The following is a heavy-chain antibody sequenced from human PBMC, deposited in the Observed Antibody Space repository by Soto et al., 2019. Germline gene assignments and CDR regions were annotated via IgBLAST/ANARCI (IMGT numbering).Heavy chain of an antibody. Sequence: EVQLVESGGGLVKPGGSLRLSCAASGFSFKNAWMNWVRQAPGKGLEWVGRIKRTTDGGTTDYAAPVKGRITISRVDSATLLHLQMNSLKTESLAVCYSTTIIVVAGRGKWFEPWGQGTLVTVSS. CDR1: GFSFKNAW. J-gene: IGHJ5*02. CDR2: IKRTTDGGTT. CDR3: TTIIVVAGRGKWFEP. D-gene: IGHD6-19*01. V-gene: IGHV3-15*07.